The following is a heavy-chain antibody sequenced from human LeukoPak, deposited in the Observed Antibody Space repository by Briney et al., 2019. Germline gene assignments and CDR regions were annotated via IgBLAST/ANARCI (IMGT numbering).Heavy chain of an antibody. V-gene: IGHV1-46*01. D-gene: IGHD3-10*01. J-gene: IGHJ4*02. CDR2: INPSGGST. Sequence: ASVKVSCKASGYTFTSYYMHWVRQAPGQGLEWMGIINPSGGSTSYAQKFQGRVTMTRDMSTSTVYMELSSLRSEDTAVYYCARTYGSGSSNTNGFDYWGQGTLVTVSS. CDR1: GYTFTSYY. CDR3: ARTYGSGSSNTNGFDY.